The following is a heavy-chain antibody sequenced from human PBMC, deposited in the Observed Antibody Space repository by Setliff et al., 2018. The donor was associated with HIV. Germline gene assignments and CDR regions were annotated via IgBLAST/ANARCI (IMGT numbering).Heavy chain of an antibody. CDR2: INSDGSSI. V-gene: IGHV3-74*01. D-gene: IGHD3-10*01. Sequence: GGSLRLSCAASGFSLGDYVMHWVRQAPGKGLVWVSRINSDGSSISYADSVKGRFTISRDNDKNSVHLQMTSLRAEDTAVYYCASSGSGSYINWFGPWGQGTLVTVSS. J-gene: IGHJ5*02. CDR3: ASSGSGSYINWFGP. CDR1: GFSLGDYV.